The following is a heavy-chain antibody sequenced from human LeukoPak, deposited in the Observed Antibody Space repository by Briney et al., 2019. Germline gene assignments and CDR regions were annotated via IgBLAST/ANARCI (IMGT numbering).Heavy chain of an antibody. Sequence: SETLSLTCTVSGGSISSSSYYWGWIRQPPGKGLEWIGSIYYSGSTYYNPSLKSRVTISVDTSKNQFSLKLSSVTAADTAVYYCALRGVMSPWFDPWGQGTLVTVSS. V-gene: IGHV4-39*07. CDR3: ALRGVMSPWFDP. CDR2: IYYSGST. J-gene: IGHJ5*02. D-gene: IGHD3-10*01. CDR1: GGSISSSSYY.